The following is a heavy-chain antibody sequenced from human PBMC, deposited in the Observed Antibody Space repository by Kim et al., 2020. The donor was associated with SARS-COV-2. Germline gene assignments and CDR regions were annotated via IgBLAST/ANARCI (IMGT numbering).Heavy chain of an antibody. D-gene: IGHD3-22*01. J-gene: IGHJ1*01. V-gene: IGHV3-48*03. CDR1: GFTFSSYE. CDR3: ASTESSGQSKAQYFQH. CDR2: ISSSGSTI. Sequence: GGSLRLSCAASGFTFSSYEMNWVRQAPGKGLEWVSYISSSGSTIYYADSVKGRFTISRDNAKNSLYLQMNSLRAEDTAVYYCASTESSGQSKAQYFQHWGQGTLVTVSS.